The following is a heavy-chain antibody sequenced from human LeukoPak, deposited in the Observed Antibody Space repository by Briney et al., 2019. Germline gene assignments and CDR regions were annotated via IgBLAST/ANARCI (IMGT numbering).Heavy chain of an antibody. CDR2: IQNDGNNK. J-gene: IGHJ4*02. D-gene: IGHD6-6*01. Sequence: GGSLRLSCAASGFTFSSNGMPWVRQAPGKGLECVAFIQNDGNNKKYADSVKGRFTISRDNSKNTLYLQMNSLRAEDTAVYYCARDWGTSSLYLVNWGQGTLVTVSS. CDR3: ARDWGTSSLYLVN. CDR1: GFTFSSNG. V-gene: IGHV3-30*02.